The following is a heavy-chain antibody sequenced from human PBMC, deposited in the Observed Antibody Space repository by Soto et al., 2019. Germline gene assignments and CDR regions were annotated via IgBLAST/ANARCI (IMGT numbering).Heavy chain of an antibody. D-gene: IGHD6-13*01. J-gene: IGHJ5*02. Sequence: QVQLQQWGAGLLKPSETLSLTCAVYGGSFSGYYWSWIRQPPGKGLEWIGEINHSGSTNYNPSLKSRVTISVDTSKNQFSLKLRSVTAADTAVYYCARGRCSSWCNWFDPWGQGTLVTVSS. CDR3: ARGRCSSWCNWFDP. CDR1: GGSFSGYY. V-gene: IGHV4-34*01. CDR2: INHSGST.